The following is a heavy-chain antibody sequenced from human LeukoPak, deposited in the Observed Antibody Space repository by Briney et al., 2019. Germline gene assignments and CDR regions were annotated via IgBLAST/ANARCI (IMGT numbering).Heavy chain of an antibody. CDR1: GYTFTSYG. J-gene: IGHJ4*02. CDR3: AKDGNIAVAGQLGY. CDR2: ISAYNDNT. Sequence: GASVKVSCKASGYTFTSYGISWVRQAPGQGLEWMGWISAYNDNTNYAQKLQGRVIMTTDTPTGTAYMELRNLRSDETAVYYCAKDGNIAVAGQLGYWGQGTLVTVSS. V-gene: IGHV1-18*01. D-gene: IGHD6-19*01.